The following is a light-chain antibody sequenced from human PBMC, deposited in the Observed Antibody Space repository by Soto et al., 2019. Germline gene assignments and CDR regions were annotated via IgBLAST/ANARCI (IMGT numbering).Light chain of an antibody. CDR2: GAS. CDR1: QSVSNSY. J-gene: IGKJ1*01. CDR3: QQYGSSPRT. Sequence: EIVLTQSPGTLSLSPGERATLSCRASQSVSNSYLAWYQQKPGQAPRLLIYGASSRATGIPDRFSGSGSGTEFTLTISRLEPEDCAVYYCQQYGSSPRTFGQGTKVETK. V-gene: IGKV3-20*01.